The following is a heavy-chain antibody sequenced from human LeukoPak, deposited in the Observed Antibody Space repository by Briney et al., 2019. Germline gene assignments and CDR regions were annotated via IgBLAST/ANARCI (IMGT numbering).Heavy chain of an antibody. CDR2: ISYDGSNK. V-gene: IGHV3-30*04. D-gene: IGHD7-27*01. CDR1: GFTFSNYA. J-gene: IGHJ4*02. CDR3: AREEGGRLGIDYYFDY. Sequence: PGGSLRLSCAASGFTFSNYAFHWVRQAPGKGLEWVALISYDGSNKYYADSVKGRFTISRDNSKNTLYLQMNSLRAEDTAVYYCAREEGGRLGIDYYFDYWGQGTLVTVSS.